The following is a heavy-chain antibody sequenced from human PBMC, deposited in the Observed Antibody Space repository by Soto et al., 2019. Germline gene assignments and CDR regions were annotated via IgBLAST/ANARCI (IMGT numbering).Heavy chain of an antibody. J-gene: IGHJ4*02. V-gene: IGHV2-5*02. D-gene: IGHD5-12*01. CDR2: IYWDDDD. CDR1: GFSLTSLGES. CDR3: VHTHLPRRAYD. Sequence: QITLKESGPTLVKPTETLTLTCTFSGFSLTSLGESVGWIRQPPGKALEWLALIYWDDDDHYSPSLESRLTITKDNSKNQVVLTLTNMDPVDTATYYCVHTHLPRRAYDWGQGTLVTVPS.